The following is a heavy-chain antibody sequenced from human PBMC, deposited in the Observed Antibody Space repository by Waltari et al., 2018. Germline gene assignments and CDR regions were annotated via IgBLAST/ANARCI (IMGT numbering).Heavy chain of an antibody. D-gene: IGHD1-26*01. CDR1: GYTFTDSY. CDR3: ATDVPSVGATQTDWFDP. J-gene: IGHJ5*02. CDR2: VDPEDGET. Sequence: EVQLVQSGAEVKKPGATVKISCKVSGYTFTDSYMHWVQQAPGKGLEWMGLVDPEDGETIYAEKFQGRVTITADTSTDTAYMELSSLRSEDTAVYYCATDVPSVGATQTDWFDPWGQGTLVTVSS. V-gene: IGHV1-69-2*01.